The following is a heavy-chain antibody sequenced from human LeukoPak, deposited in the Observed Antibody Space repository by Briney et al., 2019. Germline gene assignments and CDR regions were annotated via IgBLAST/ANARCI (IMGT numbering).Heavy chain of an antibody. V-gene: IGHV1-8*03. CDR2: MNPNSGNT. D-gene: IGHD2-15*01. Sequence: ASVKVSCKASGYTFTSYDINWVRQATGQGLEWMGWMNPNSGNTGYAQKFQGRVTVTADESTSTAYMELSSLRSEDTAVYYCARGHTQAATYFDYWGQGTLVTVSS. J-gene: IGHJ4*02. CDR1: GYTFTSYD. CDR3: ARGHTQAATYFDY.